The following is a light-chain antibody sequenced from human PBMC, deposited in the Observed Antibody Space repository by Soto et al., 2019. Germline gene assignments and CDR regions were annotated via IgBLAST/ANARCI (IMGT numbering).Light chain of an antibody. CDR3: CSYAGSSTWV. J-gene: IGLJ3*02. V-gene: IGLV2-23*01. CDR2: EGS. Sequence: SALTQPASVTGSPGQSITISCTGTSSDVGSSNLVSWYQQHPGKAPKLMIYEGSERPSGVSDRFSGSKTGNTASLTISGLQAEDEGDYYCCSYAGSSTWVFGGGSKVTVL. CDR1: SSDVGSSNL.